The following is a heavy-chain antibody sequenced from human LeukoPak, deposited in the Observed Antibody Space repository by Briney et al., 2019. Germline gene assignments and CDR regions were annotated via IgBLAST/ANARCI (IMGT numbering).Heavy chain of an antibody. D-gene: IGHD3-10*01. CDR1: GFTFSGYV. V-gene: IGHV3-30*14. J-gene: IGHJ4*02. Sequence: PGRSLRLSCAASGFTFSGYVMHWVRQAPGKGLDWVAVISYDGDKTYSSDSVKGRCTISRDNSKNTLFLQMNSLRAEDTAVYYCARDYGPSRGFDYWGQGILVTVSS. CDR3: ARDYGPSRGFDY. CDR2: ISYDGDKT.